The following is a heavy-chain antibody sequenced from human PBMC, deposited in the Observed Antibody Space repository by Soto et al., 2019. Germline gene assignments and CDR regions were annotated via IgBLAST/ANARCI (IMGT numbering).Heavy chain of an antibody. D-gene: IGHD3-3*01. CDR1: GGSISGYY. Sequence: SETLSLTCTVSGGSISGYYWTWIRQPPGKGLEWIGYIYYSGTTNYNPSLKSRVTISVDRSKNQFSLKLSSVTAADTAVYYCAKTLWSGAQYYHMDVWGKGTTVTVSS. CDR2: IYYSGTT. J-gene: IGHJ6*03. V-gene: IGHV4-59*01. CDR3: AKTLWSGAQYYHMDV.